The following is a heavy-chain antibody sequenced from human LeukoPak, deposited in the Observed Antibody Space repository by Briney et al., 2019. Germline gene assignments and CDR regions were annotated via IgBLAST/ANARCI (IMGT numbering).Heavy chain of an antibody. CDR3: ARAGGSFSYYDILTASPGVYFDY. V-gene: IGHV1-69*01. D-gene: IGHD3-9*01. CDR1: GGTFSSYA. Sequence: SVKVSCKASGGTFSSYAISWVRQAPGQGLEWMGGIIPIFGTANYAQKFQGRVTITANESTSTAYMELSSLRSEDTAVYYCARAGGSFSYYDILTASPGVYFDYWGQGTLVTVSS. CDR2: IIPIFGTA. J-gene: IGHJ4*02.